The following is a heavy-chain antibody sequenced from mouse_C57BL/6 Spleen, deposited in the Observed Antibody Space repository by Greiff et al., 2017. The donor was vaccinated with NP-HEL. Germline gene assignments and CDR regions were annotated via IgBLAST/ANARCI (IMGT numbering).Heavy chain of an antibody. CDR3: ARGECDRYKGIGY. J-gene: IGHJ4*01. CDR2: IYPGDGDT. Sequence: QVQLQQSGAELVKPGASVKISCKASGYAFSSYWMNWVKQRPGKGLEWIGQIYPGDGDTNYNGKFKSKATLTADKSSSTAYMQLSSLTSEDSAVEVSARGECDRYKGIGYWGQGTSVTVSS. V-gene: IGHV1-80*01. D-gene: IGHD6-1*01. CDR1: GYAFSSYW.